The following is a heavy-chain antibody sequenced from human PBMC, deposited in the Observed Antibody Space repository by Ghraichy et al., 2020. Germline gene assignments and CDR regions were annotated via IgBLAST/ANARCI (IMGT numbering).Heavy chain of an antibody. D-gene: IGHD6-13*01. CDR3: ARIPGIAAAGRNYYYYGMDV. CDR2: INHSGST. V-gene: IGHV4-34*01. Sequence: SETLSLTCAVYGGSFSGYYWSWIRQPPGKGLEWIGEINHSGSTNYNPSLKSRVTISVDTSKNQFSLKLSSVTAADTAVYYCARIPGIAAAGRNYYYYGMDVWGQGTTVTVSS. CDR1: GGSFSGYY. J-gene: IGHJ6*02.